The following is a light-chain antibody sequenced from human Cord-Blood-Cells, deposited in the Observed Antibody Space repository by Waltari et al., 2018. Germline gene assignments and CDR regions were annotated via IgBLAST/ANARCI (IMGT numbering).Light chain of an antibody. J-gene: IGLJ3*02. CDR1: RSDVGGYNY. V-gene: IGLV2-14*01. CDR3: SSYTSSSTWV. CDR2: DVS. Sequence: QSALTQPASVSGSPGQSITISCTGTRSDVGGYNYVPRYQQHPGKAPKLMIYDVSKRPSGVSNRFSGSMSGNTASLTISGLQAEDEADYYCSSYTSSSTWVFGGGTKLTVL.